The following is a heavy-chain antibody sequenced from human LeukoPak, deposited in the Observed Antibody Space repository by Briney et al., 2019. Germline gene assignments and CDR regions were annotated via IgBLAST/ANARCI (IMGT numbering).Heavy chain of an antibody. J-gene: IGHJ4*02. V-gene: IGHV1-18*01. CDR3: ARGWDCDILTGPFDY. CDR2: ISAYNGNT. Sequence: ASVKVSCKASGYTFTSYGISWVRQAPGQGLEWMGWISAYNGNTNYAQKLQGRVTMTTDTSTSTAYMELRSLRSDDTAVYYCARGWDCDILTGPFDYWGQGTLVTVSS. CDR1: GYTFTSYG. D-gene: IGHD3-9*01.